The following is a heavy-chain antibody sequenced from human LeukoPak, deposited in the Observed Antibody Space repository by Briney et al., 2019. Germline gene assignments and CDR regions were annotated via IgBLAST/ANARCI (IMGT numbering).Heavy chain of an antibody. CDR1: GDSVSSNSAA. D-gene: IGHD2-2*02. CDR2: TYYRSKWYN. J-gene: IGHJ4*02. Sequence: SQTLSLTCAISGDSVSSNSAAWNWIRQSPSRGLEWLGRTYYRSKWYNDYAVSVKSRITINPDTSKNQSSLQLNSVTPEDTAVYYCAKDSLGVGIPTVIGIFDYWGQGTLVTVSS. CDR3: AKDSLGVGIPTVIGIFDY. V-gene: IGHV6-1*01.